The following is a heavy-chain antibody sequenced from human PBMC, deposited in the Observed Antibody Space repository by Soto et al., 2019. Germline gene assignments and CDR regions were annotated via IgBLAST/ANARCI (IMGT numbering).Heavy chain of an antibody. CDR2: IYYSGST. D-gene: IGHD3-10*01. Sequence: PSETLSLTCTVSGGSISSSSYYWGWIRQPPGKGLEWIGSIYYSGSTYYNPSLKSRVTISVDTSKNQFSLKLSSVTAADTAVYYCAGNYGSGSYYPYWGQGTLVTVSS. CDR3: AGNYGSGSYYPY. J-gene: IGHJ4*02. CDR1: GGSISSSSYY. V-gene: IGHV4-39*01.